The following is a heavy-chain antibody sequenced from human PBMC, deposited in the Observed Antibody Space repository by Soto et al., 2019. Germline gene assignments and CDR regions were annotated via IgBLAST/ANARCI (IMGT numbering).Heavy chain of an antibody. CDR3: ARGTIPYYYYGMDV. D-gene: IGHD2-21*01. CDR1: GDSISSYY. V-gene: IGHV4-59*01. Sequence: PSETLSLTCTVSGDSISSYYWTWIRQPPGEGLEWIGYIYDSGRTYYNPSLKSRVTISVDTSKNQFSLRLSSVSAADTAVYYCARGTIPYYYYGMDVWGKGTMVPVSS. J-gene: IGHJ6*04. CDR2: IYDSGRT.